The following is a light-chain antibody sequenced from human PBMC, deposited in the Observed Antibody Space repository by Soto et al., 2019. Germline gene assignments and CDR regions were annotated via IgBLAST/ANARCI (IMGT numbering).Light chain of an antibody. CDR2: EDK. V-gene: IGLV6-57*01. J-gene: IGLJ3*02. CDR1: SGSIASNY. Sequence: NFMLTQPHSVSESPGKTVTISCTRSSGSIASNYLQWYQQRPGSSPTTVIYEDKQRPSVVPDRFSGSIDSSSNSASLTISGLKTEDEADYYWQSYDSSSSWVFGGGTKLTVL. CDR3: QSYDSSSSWV.